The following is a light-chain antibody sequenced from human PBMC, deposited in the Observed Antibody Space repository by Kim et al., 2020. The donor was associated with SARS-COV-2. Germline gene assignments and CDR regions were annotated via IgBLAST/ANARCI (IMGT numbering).Light chain of an antibody. CDR3: HQYNSYSPT. CDR2: QAS. Sequence: DRDTITCPAHQRINSAFAWYQQRPGKAPTLLIYQASSLQSGVPSRFSGRGPGTEFTLTISSLQPDDFATYYCHQYNSYSPTFGQGTKVDIK. J-gene: IGKJ1*01. V-gene: IGKV1-5*03. CDR1: QRINSA.